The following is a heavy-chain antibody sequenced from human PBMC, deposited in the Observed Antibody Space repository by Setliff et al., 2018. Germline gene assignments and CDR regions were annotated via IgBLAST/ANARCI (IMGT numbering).Heavy chain of an antibody. J-gene: IGHJ6*02. D-gene: IGHD6-13*01. CDR1: GGSISSYY. V-gene: IGHV4-59*01. CDR3: ERDEGSSYFYGMDV. CDR2: IYYSGST. Sequence: SETLSLTCTVSGGSISSYYWSWIRQPPGKGLEWIGYIYYSGSTNYNPSLKSRVTISVDTSKNQFSLKLSSVTAADTAVYYCERDEGSSYFYGMDVWGQGTTVTVSS.